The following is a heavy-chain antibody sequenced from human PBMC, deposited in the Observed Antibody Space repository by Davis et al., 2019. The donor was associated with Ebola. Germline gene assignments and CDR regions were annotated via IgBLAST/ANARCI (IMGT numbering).Heavy chain of an antibody. V-gene: IGHV3-21*04. CDR1: GFTFSSYS. CDR2: ISSSSSYI. J-gene: IGHJ6*02. Sequence: PGGSLRLSCAASGFTFSSYSMNWVRQAPGKGLEWVSSISSSSSYIYYADSVKGRFTISRDNSKNTLYLQMNSLRAEDTAVYYCAKPGGYQLSYYYYGMDVWGQGTTVTVSS. CDR3: AKPGGYQLSYYYYGMDV. D-gene: IGHD2-2*01.